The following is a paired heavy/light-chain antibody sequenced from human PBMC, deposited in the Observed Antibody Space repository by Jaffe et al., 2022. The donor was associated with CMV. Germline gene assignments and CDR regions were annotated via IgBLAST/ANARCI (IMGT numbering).Light chain of an antibody. J-gene: IGKJ1*01. Sequence: EIVLTQSPGTLSLSPGERATLSCRASQSVSSGYLAWYQQKPGQAPRLLIYGASSRATGIPDRFSGSGSGTDFTLTINRLEPEDFAVYYCQQYGNSPAWTFGQGTKVEIK. V-gene: IGKV3-20*01. CDR2: GAS. CDR1: QSVSSGY. CDR3: QQYGNSPAWT.
Heavy chain of an antibody. J-gene: IGHJ4*02. CDR1: GYNFPNYW. Sequence: EVQLVQSGAEVKKPGESLKISCKGFGYNFPNYWIGWVRQMPGKNLEWMGLIYPGDSETRYSPSFQGQVTISADKSITTAYLQWSSLKASDTAIYYCARLLVYTNGWYGDYWGQGTQVTVSS. CDR2: IYPGDSET. V-gene: IGHV5-51*01. D-gene: IGHD6-19*01. CDR3: ARLLVYTNGWYGDY.